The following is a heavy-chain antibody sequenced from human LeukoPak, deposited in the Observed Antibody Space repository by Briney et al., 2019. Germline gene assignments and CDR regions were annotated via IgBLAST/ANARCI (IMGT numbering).Heavy chain of an antibody. CDR3: ARDYPSMYSSSPFDI. J-gene: IGHJ3*02. CDR2: ISSSSSYI. CDR1: GFTFSSYE. V-gene: IGHV3-21*01. Sequence: PGGSLRLSCAASGFTFSSYEMNWVRQAPGKGLEWVSSISSSSSYIYYADSVKGRFTISRDNAKNSLYLQMNSLRAEDTAVYYCARDYPSMYSSSPFDIWGQGTMVTVSS. D-gene: IGHD6-6*01.